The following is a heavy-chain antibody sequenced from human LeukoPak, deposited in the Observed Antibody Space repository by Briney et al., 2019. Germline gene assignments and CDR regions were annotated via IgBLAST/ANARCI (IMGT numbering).Heavy chain of an antibody. J-gene: IGHJ4*02. CDR1: GFTFSSYG. V-gene: IGHV3-30*18. CDR2: ISYDGKNE. Sequence: GGSLRLSCAASGFTFSSYGMHWVRQAPDKGLEGVATISYDGKNEYYADSVRGRFTVSRDNSKNTLYLQMNSLRAEDAAVYYCAKDSEHSYGDYWGQGTLVTVSS. D-gene: IGHD5-18*01. CDR3: AKDSEHSYGDY.